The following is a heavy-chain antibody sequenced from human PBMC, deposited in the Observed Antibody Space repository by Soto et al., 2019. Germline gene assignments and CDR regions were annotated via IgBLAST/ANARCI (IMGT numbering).Heavy chain of an antibody. V-gene: IGHV4-30-2*01. J-gene: IGHJ4*02. CDR2: TYHSGNP. Sequence: PSETLSLTCDVSGDTISTCGYTWAWIRQPPGKALEWIGHTYHSGNPYYNPSLKSRVIISVDTSKNQFSLKLSSVTAADTAVYYCARQVPGPYGSGSYFDYWGQGTLVTVSS. CDR3: ARQVPGPYGSGSYFDY. CDR1: GDTISTCGYT. D-gene: IGHD3-10*01.